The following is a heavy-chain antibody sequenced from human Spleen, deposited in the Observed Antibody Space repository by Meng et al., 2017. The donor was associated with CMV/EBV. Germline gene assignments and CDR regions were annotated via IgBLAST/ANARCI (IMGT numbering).Heavy chain of an antibody. V-gene: IGHV3-23*01. CDR3: ARAPPTPEGTTFYYYGMDV. CDR2: ISSRGGRT. Sequence: GGSLRLSCAASGFTFGSYAMSWVRQIPGKELEWVALISSRGGRTFYADSVKGRFTISRDNSKNTLYLQMTDLRAEATGVYYCARAPPTPEGTTFYYYGMDVWGQGTTVTVSS. J-gene: IGHJ6*02. CDR1: GFTFGSYA. D-gene: IGHD1/OR15-1a*01.